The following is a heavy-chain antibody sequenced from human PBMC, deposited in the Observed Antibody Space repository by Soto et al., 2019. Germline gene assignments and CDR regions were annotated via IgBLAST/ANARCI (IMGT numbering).Heavy chain of an antibody. J-gene: IGHJ6*02. CDR3: ATRPCIAVATCYYYYGMDV. D-gene: IGHD6-19*01. CDR1: GFTFSSYA. V-gene: IGHV3-23*01. CDR2: ISGSGGST. Sequence: GGSLRLSCAASGFTFSSYAMSWVRQAPGKGLEWVSAISGSGGSTYYADSVKGRFTISRDNSKNTLYLQMNSLRAEDTAVYYCATRPCIAVATCYYYYGMDVWGQGTTVTVSS.